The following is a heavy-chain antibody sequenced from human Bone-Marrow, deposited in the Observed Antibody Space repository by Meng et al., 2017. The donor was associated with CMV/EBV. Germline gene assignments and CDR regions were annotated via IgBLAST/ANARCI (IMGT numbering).Heavy chain of an antibody. CDR3: ARGGGEWFQDY. J-gene: IGHJ4*02. CDR1: GGSFSGYY. D-gene: IGHD3-3*01. V-gene: IGHV4-34*01. CDR2: INHSGST. Sequence: QVQLQQWGAGLFKPSGTLSLTCAVYGGSFSGYYWSWIRQPPGKGLEWIGEINHSGSTNYNPSLKSRVTISVDTSKNQFSLKLSSVTAADTAVYYCARGGGEWFQDYWGQGTLVTVSS.